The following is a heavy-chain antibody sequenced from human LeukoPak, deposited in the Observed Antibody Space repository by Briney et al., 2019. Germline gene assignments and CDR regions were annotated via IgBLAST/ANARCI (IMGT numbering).Heavy chain of an antibody. CDR3: AGVGDCSSTSCTQSPINYYFDY. Sequence: GGSLRLSCVASGFTFDDYGMSWVRQAPGKGLEWVSGINWNGGSTGYADSVKGRFTISRDNAKNSLYLQMNSLRAEDTALYYCAGVGDCSSTSCTQSPINYYFDYWGQGTLVTVSS. J-gene: IGHJ4*02. D-gene: IGHD2-2*01. CDR1: GFTFDDYG. V-gene: IGHV3-20*04. CDR2: INWNGGST.